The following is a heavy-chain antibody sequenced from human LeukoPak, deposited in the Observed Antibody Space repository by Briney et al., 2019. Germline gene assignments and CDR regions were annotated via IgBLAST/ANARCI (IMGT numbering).Heavy chain of an antibody. CDR2: IRYDGSNK. CDR1: GFTFSSYG. V-gene: IGHV3-30*02. J-gene: IGHJ4*02. Sequence: GGSLRLSCAASGFTFSSYGMHWVRQAPGKGLEWVAFIRYDGSNKYYADSVKGRFTISRDNSKNTLYLQMNSLRAEDTAVYYCARVGRGYSSGWFFCDYWGQGTLVTVSS. D-gene: IGHD6-19*01. CDR3: ARVGRGYSSGWFFCDY.